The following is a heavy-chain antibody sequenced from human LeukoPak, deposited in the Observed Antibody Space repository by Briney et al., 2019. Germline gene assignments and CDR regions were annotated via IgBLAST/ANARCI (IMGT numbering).Heavy chain of an antibody. CDR3: ARDGYSYGLRNYYYYYGMDV. D-gene: IGHD5-18*01. CDR2: ISSSSSYI. J-gene: IGHJ6*02. V-gene: IGHV3-21*01. Sequence: GGSLRLSCAASGFTFSSYSMNWVRQAPGKGLEWVSSISSSSSYIYYADSVKGRFTISRDNAKNSLYLQMNSLRAEDTAVYYCARDGYSYGLRNYYYYYGMDVWGQGTTVTVSS. CDR1: GFTFSSYS.